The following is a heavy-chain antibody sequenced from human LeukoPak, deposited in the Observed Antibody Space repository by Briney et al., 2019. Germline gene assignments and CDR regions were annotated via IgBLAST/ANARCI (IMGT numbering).Heavy chain of an antibody. J-gene: IGHJ4*02. Sequence: PTETLSLTCTVSGGSISSYYWSWIRQPPGKGLEWIGYIYSSGSTNYNPSLKSRITISVDTSKNQFSLKLSSVTAADTAVYYCARFAYCGGHCWYYFDYWGQGSLVTVSS. CDR1: GGSISSYY. D-gene: IGHD2-21*02. CDR2: IYSSGST. CDR3: ARFAYCGGHCWYYFDY. V-gene: IGHV4-59*01.